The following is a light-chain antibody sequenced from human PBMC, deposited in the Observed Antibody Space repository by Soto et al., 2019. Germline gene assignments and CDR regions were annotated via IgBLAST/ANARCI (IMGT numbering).Light chain of an antibody. CDR1: KSVSNNY. V-gene: IGKV3D-20*02. CDR3: QQRRNWPTAHT. Sequence: ERAPGSCLSRKSVSNNYLAWYQQKPGQAPRLLIYGASNRATGIPDRFSGSGSGTDFTLTISSLHSEDFALYYCQQRRNWPTAHTCGGGTKVDIK. J-gene: IGKJ4*01. CDR2: GAS.